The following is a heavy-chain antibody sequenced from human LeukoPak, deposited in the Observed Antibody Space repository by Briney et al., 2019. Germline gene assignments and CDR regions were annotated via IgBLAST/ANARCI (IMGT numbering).Heavy chain of an antibody. CDR1: GFTFSSYS. D-gene: IGHD5-12*01. Sequence: GGSLRLSCAASGFTFSSYSMNWVRQAPGKGLEWVSYISSSSSTIYYADSVKGRFTISRDNAKNSLYLQMNSLRAEDTAVYYCARDRWLRLGCHDYWGQGTLVTVSS. J-gene: IGHJ4*02. CDR2: ISSSSSTI. V-gene: IGHV3-48*04. CDR3: ARDRWLRLGCHDY.